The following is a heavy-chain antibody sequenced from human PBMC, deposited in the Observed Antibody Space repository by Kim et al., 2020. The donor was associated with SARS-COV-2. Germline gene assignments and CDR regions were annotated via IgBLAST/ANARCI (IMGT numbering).Heavy chain of an antibody. V-gene: IGHV3-74*01. CDR1: GFTFSPYT. Sequence: GGSLRLSCAASGFTFSPYTMHWVRQAPGKGLVWVSRTNGDGRTTSYADSVKGRFTISRDNAKKTLYLQMSSLRAEDTAVYYCARYVEGGMDVGGQGTTVTVSS. D-gene: IGHD3-16*01. CDR2: TNGDGRTT. J-gene: IGHJ6*01. CDR3: ARYVEGGMDV.